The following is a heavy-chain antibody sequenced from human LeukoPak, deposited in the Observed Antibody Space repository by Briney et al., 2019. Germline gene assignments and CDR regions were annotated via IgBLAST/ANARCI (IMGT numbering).Heavy chain of an antibody. Sequence: SETLSLTCTVSGGSISRYYWSWIRQPAGKGLEWIGYIYYSGSTYYNPSLKSRVTTSVDTSKNQFSLKLSSVTAADTAVYYCARVGITMIVVVDWYFDLWGRGTLVTVSS. CDR3: ARVGITMIVVVDWYFDL. J-gene: IGHJ2*01. CDR1: GGSISRYY. V-gene: IGHV4-59*06. D-gene: IGHD3-22*01. CDR2: IYYSGST.